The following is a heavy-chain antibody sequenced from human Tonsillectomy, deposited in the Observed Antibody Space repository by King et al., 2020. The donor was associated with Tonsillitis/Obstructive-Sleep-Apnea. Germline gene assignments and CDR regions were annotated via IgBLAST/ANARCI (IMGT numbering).Heavy chain of an antibody. D-gene: IGHD2-15*01. Sequence: VQLVESGAEVKKPGASVKVSCKASGYTFTNYDINWVRQATGQGLEWMGWMNPNSGNTGYAQKFQGRLTMTRSTSLSTAYMELSSLRSADTAVYYCARGVANMDVWGTGTTVTVSS. CDR1: GYTFTNYD. CDR2: MNPNSGNT. J-gene: IGHJ6*03. CDR3: ARGVANMDV. V-gene: IGHV1-8*01.